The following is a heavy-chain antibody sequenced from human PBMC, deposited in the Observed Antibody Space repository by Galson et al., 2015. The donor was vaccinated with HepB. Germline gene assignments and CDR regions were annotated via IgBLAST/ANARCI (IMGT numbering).Heavy chain of an antibody. Sequence: SLRLSCAASGFTFSSYGMHWVRQAPGKGLEWVAFIRYDGSNKYYADSVKGRFTISRDNSKNTLYLQMNSLRAEDTAVYYCAKEKSYYGSGRGFDPWGQGTLVTVSS. CDR2: IRYDGSNK. CDR3: AKEKSYYGSGRGFDP. CDR1: GFTFSSYG. V-gene: IGHV3-30*02. J-gene: IGHJ5*02. D-gene: IGHD3-10*01.